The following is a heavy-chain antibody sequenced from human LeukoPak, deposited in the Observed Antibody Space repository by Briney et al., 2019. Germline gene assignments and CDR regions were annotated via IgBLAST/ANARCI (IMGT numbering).Heavy chain of an antibody. CDR1: GFTFSSYG. CDR3: AKSRTGHDAFDI. CDR2: IWYDGTTK. Sequence: PGRSLRLSCAASGFTFSSYGMHWVRQAPGKGLEWVAIIWYDGTTKYYADSVKGRFTLSRVNSKNTMFLQMNSLRAEDTAVYYCAKSRTGHDAFDIWGQGTKVTVSS. V-gene: IGHV3-33*06. J-gene: IGHJ3*02. D-gene: IGHD3/OR15-3a*01.